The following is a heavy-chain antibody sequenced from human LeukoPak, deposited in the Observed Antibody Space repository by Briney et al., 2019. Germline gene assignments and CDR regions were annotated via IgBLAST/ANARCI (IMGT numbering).Heavy chain of an antibody. CDR3: SGSSGWYDPDY. CDR1: GFTFSSYE. Sequence: PGGSLRLSCAASGFTFSSYEMNWVRQAPGKGLEWVSYISSSGSTIYYADSVKGRFTISRDNAKNSLYLQMSSLRAEDTAVYYCSGSSGWYDPDYWGQGTLVTVSS. CDR2: ISSSGSTI. D-gene: IGHD6-19*01. V-gene: IGHV3-48*03. J-gene: IGHJ4*02.